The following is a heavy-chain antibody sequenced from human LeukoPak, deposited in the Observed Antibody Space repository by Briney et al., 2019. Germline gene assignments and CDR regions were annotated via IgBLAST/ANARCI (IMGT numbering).Heavy chain of an antibody. CDR2: IYHSGST. Sequence: SETLSLTCAVSGGSISSGGYSWSWIRQPPGKGLEWIGYIYHSGSTNYNPSLKSRVTISVDTSKNQFSLKLSSVTAADTAVYYCARGPPYIVVVTAIGFFDYWGQGTLVTVSS. J-gene: IGHJ4*02. CDR1: GGSISSGGYS. CDR3: ARGPPYIVVVTAIGFFDY. D-gene: IGHD2-21*02. V-gene: IGHV4-30-2*01.